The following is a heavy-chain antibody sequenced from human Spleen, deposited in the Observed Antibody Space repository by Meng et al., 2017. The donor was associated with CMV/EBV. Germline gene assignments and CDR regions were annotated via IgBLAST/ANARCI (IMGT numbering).Heavy chain of an antibody. CDR2: ISYTGTS. CDR3: ARGLGFGADNWFDP. J-gene: IGHJ5*02. CDR1: GGSISSYF. Sequence: CSVSGGSISSYFWSWIRQPPVKRLEWIGHISYTGTSNYNPSLKSRVTMSVDMSKNQFSLKLSSVTAADTAFYYCARGLGFGADNWFDPWGQGTLVTVSS. D-gene: IGHD3-10*01. V-gene: IGHV4-59*01.